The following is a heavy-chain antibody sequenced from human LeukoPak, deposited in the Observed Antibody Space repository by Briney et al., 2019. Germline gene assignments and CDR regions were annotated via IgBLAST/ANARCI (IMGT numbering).Heavy chain of an antibody. J-gene: IGHJ3*02. CDR3: AREGRVSPVRARSAFDI. Sequence: SVKVSCKASGYTFTSYGISWVRQAPGQGLEWMGGIIPIFGTANYAQKFQGRVTITTDESTSTAYMELSSLRSEDTAVYYCAREGRVSPVRARSAFDIWGQGTMVTVSS. CDR1: GYTFTSYG. CDR2: IIPIFGTA. D-gene: IGHD1-26*01. V-gene: IGHV1-69*05.